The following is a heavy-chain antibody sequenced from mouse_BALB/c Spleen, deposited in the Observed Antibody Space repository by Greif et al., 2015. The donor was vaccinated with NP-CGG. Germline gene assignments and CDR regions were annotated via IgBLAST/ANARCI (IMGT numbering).Heavy chain of an antibody. CDR3: AREGDYYLYFDV. V-gene: IGHV5-9-4*01. D-gene: IGHD1-1*01. Sequence: EVQLVESGGGLVKPGGSLKLSCAASGFTFGSYAMSWVRQSPEKRLEWVAEISSGGSYTYYPDTVTGRFTISRDNAKNTLYLEMSSLRSEDTAMYYCAREGDYYLYFDVWGAGTTVTVSS. CDR1: GFTFGSYA. CDR2: ISSGGSYT. J-gene: IGHJ1*01.